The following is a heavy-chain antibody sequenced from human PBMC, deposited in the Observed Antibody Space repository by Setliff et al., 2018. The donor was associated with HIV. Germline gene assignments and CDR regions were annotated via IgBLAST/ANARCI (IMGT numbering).Heavy chain of an antibody. CDR2: IYYSGNT. J-gene: IGHJ1*01. Sequence: GSLSGSSYYWGWIRQPPGKGLEWIGSIYYSGNTYYNPSLKSRVTISVDTSRNQFSLRLSSVTAADTAIYYCARVPTSSWYVTTQRTKEYFHHWGQGTLVTVPQ. CDR1: GSLSGSSYY. D-gene: IGHD6-13*01. V-gene: IGHV4-39*07. CDR3: ARVPTSSWYVTTQRTKEYFHH.